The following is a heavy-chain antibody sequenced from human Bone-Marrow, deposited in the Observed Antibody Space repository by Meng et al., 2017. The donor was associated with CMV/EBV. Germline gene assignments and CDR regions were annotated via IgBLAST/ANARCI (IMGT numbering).Heavy chain of an antibody. CDR1: GFTFSSYA. CDR2: ISYDGSNK. D-gene: IGHD1-7*01. CDR3: ARGNWNYGHAFDI. J-gene: IGHJ3*02. Sequence: GGPLRLSCAASGFTFSSYAMHWVRQAPGKGLEWVAVISYDGSNKYYADSVKGRFTISRDNSKNTLYLQMNSLRAEDTAVYYCARGNWNYGHAFDIWGQGTMVTVSS. V-gene: IGHV3-30-3*01.